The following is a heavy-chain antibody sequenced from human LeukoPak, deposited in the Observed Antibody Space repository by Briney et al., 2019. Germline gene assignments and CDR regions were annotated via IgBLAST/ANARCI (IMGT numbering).Heavy chain of an antibody. CDR3: ARPFPGDSSSWIDAFDI. J-gene: IGHJ3*02. D-gene: IGHD6-13*01. V-gene: IGHV4-39*01. CDR1: GGSISSSSYY. CDR2: IYYSGST. Sequence: SETLSLTCTVSGGSISSSSYYWGWIRQPPGKGLEWIRSIYYSGSTYYNPSLKSRVTISVDTSKNQFSLKLSSVTAADTAVYYCARPFPGDSSSWIDAFDIWGQGTMVTVSS.